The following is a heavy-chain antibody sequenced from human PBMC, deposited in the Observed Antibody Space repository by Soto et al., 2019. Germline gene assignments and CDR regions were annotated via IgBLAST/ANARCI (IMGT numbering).Heavy chain of an antibody. CDR1: GYSFTSYW. V-gene: IGHV5-10-1*01. Sequence: EVQLVQSGAEVKKPGESLRISCKGSGYSFTSYWISWVRQMPGKGLEWMGRIDPSDSYTNYSPSFQGHVTISADKSISTSDLQWSSLKASDTAMYSCAIHSNQLLGFDYWGQGTLVTVSS. CDR2: IDPSDSYT. CDR3: AIHSNQLLGFDY. D-gene: IGHD2-2*01. J-gene: IGHJ4*02.